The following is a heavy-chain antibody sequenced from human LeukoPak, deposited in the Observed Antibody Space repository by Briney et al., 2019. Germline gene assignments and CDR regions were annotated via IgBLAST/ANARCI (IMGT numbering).Heavy chain of an antibody. J-gene: IGHJ3*02. CDR2: ISYDGSNK. CDR1: GFTFSSYA. V-gene: IGHV3-30*18. CDR3: AKYGSRGSYGYLADGNDAFDI. D-gene: IGHD5-18*01. Sequence: GRSLRLSCAASGFTFSSYAMHWVRQAPGKGLEWVAVISYDGSNKYYADSVKGRFTISRDNSKNTLYLQMNSLRAEDTAVYYCAKYGSRGSYGYLADGNDAFDIWGQGTMVTVSS.